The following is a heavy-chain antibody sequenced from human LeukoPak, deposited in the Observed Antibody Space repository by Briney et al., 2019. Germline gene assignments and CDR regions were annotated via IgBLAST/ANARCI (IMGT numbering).Heavy chain of an antibody. V-gene: IGHV3-64D*09. CDR3: VKAALQYYYDTSGSFDY. CDR1: GFTFGNYA. D-gene: IGHD3-22*01. CDR2: ISNNVGST. J-gene: IGHJ4*02. Sequence: GGSLRLSCSASGFTFGNYAMHWVRQASGKGLEYVSTISNNVGSTYYADSVKGRFTISRDNSKNTLYLQMRSLRIEDTAMYYCVKAALQYYYDTSGSFDYWGQGTLVTVSS.